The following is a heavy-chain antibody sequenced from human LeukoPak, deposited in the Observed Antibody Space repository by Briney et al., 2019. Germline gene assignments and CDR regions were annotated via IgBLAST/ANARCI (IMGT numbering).Heavy chain of an antibody. Sequence: ASVKVSCKASGYTFTIYGISWVRHAPGQGLEWMGWISAYNGNTNYAQKLQGRVTMTTDTSTSTAYMELRSLRSDDTAVYYCARDGRTVTNNWFDPWGQGTLVTVSS. D-gene: IGHD4-17*01. CDR1: GYTFTIYG. V-gene: IGHV1-18*01. CDR2: ISAYNGNT. CDR3: ARDGRTVTNNWFDP. J-gene: IGHJ5*02.